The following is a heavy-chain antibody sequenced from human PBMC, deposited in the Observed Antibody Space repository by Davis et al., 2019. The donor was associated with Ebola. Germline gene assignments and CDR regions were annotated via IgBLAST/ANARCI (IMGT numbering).Heavy chain of an antibody. CDR3: VRHYSTVWYHYDYFDY. J-gene: IGHJ4*02. CDR1: GFTVSTKF. CDR2: IFADGST. V-gene: IGHV3-66*04. Sequence: GGSLRLSCAASGFTVSTKFMGWVRQAPGKGLGWVSVIFADGSTYDTDSVKGRFTISRDNSKNPLYLQMNSLRDEDTAVYYCVRHYSTVWYHYDYFDYWGQGALVTVSS. D-gene: IGHD3-16*01.